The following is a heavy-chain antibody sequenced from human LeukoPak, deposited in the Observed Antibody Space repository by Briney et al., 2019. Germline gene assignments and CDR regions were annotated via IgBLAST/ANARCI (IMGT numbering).Heavy chain of an antibody. J-gene: IGHJ4*02. D-gene: IGHD7-27*01. CDR2: IHPSGGST. V-gene: IGHV1-46*01. CDR1: GYTFISYY. Sequence: ASVKVSCKASGYTFISYYMHWVRQAPGQGLEWMGIIHPSGGSTSYAQKFQGRVTMTRDTSISTAYMELSRLRSDDTAVYYCARGRADQQTKLGKSPTIDYWGQGTLVTVSS. CDR3: ARGRADQQTKLGKSPTIDY.